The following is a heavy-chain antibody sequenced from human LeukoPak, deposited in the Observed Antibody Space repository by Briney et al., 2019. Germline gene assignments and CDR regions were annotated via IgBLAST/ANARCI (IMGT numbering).Heavy chain of an antibody. CDR1: GFTFDDYG. J-gene: IGHJ4*02. CDR2: ISWNCGDT. CDR3: AKDAYSSGSLIY. D-gene: IGHD6-19*01. V-gene: IGHV3-9*01. Sequence: GRSLRLSCAASGFTFDDYGMHWVRQAPGKGLEWVSGISWNCGDTGYADSVKGRFTISRDNAKNSLYLQMNGLRPEDTALYYCAKDAYSSGSLIYWGQGTLVTVSS.